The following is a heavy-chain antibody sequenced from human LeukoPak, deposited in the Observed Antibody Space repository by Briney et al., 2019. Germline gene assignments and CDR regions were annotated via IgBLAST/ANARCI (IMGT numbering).Heavy chain of an antibody. J-gene: IGHJ6*03. Sequence: SETLSLTCAVYGGSFSGYYWSWIRQPPGKGLEWIGEINHSGSTNYNPSLKSRVTISVDTSKNQFSLKLSSVTAADTAVYYCARVQSGDYVWGSYRPNYYYYYYMDVWGKGTTVTVSS. D-gene: IGHD3-16*02. CDR2: INHSGST. CDR3: ARVQSGDYVWGSYRPNYYYYYYMDV. V-gene: IGHV4-34*01. CDR1: GGSFSGYY.